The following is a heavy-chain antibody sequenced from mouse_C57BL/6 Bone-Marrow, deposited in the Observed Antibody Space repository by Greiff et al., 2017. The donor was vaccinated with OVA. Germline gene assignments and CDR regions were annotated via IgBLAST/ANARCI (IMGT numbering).Heavy chain of an antibody. CDR3: VRWGAMDY. Sequence: EVKLVESGGGLVQPKGSLKLSCAASGFTFNTYAMHWVRQAPGKGLEWVALIRSKSSNYATYYADSVKDRFTISRDDSQSMLYLQMNNLKTEDTAMYYCVRWGAMDYWGQGTSVTVAS. CDR2: IRSKSSNYAT. J-gene: IGHJ4*01. CDR1: GFTFNTYA. V-gene: IGHV10-3*01.